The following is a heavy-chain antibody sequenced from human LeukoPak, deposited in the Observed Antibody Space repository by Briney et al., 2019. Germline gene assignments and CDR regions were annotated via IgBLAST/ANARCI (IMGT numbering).Heavy chain of an antibody. CDR3: ARDQVGATDFDY. CDR2: IVPIFGTA. D-gene: IGHD1-26*01. CDR1: GGTFSSYA. V-gene: IGHV1-69*05. J-gene: IGHJ4*02. Sequence: SVKVSCKASGGTFSSYAISWVRQAPGQGLEWMGGIVPIFGTANYAQKFQGRVTMTTDTSTSTAYMELRSLRSDDTAVYYCARDQVGATDFDYWGQGTLVTVSS.